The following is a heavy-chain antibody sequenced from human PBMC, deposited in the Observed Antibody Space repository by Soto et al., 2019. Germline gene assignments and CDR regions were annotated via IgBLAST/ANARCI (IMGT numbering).Heavy chain of an antibody. CDR1: TDTFTNYD. V-gene: IGHV1-8*01. D-gene: IGHD7-27*01. CDR3: AKVPRNWGVDY. Sequence: QVQLVQSGADVKKPGASVKVSCKASTDTFTNYDINWFRQATGQGLEWLGWMNPTNGNTGYAQNFQGRVTMTRSTSITTAYMELSSLRSEDTAVYYCAKVPRNWGVDYWGQGTLVTVSS. CDR2: MNPTNGNT. J-gene: IGHJ4*02.